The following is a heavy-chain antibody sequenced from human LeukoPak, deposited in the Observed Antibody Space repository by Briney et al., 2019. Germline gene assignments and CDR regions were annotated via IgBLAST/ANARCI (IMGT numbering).Heavy chain of an antibody. V-gene: IGHV2-5*01. Sequence: SGPTLVTPTQTLTLTCTFSGFSLSTSGVGVGWIRQPPGKALEWLALIYWNDDKRYSPSLKSRLTISKDTSKNQVVLTMTNMDPVDTATYYCARSYSDYDYFNNWFDPWGQGTLVTVSS. CDR2: IYWNDDK. CDR1: GFSLSTSGVG. CDR3: ARSYSDYDYFNNWFDP. D-gene: IGHD5-12*01. J-gene: IGHJ5*02.